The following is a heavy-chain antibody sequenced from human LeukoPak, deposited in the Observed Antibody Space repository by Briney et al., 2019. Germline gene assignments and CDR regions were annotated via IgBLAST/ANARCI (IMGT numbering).Heavy chain of an antibody. CDR3: ARGGPYDFWSGYFDY. CDR2: IHYSGST. CDR1: GGSISSHY. V-gene: IGHV4-59*11. J-gene: IGHJ4*02. D-gene: IGHD3-3*01. Sequence: PSETLSLTCTVSGGSISSHYWSWIRQPPGKGLEWIGYIHYSGSTNYNPSLKSRVTISVDTSKNQFSLKLSSVTAADTAVYYCARGGPYDFWSGYFDYWGQGTLVTVSS.